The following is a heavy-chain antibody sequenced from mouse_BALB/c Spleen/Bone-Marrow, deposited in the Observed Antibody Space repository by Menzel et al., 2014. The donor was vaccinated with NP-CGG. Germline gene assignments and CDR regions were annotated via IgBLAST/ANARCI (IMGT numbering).Heavy chain of an antibody. CDR2: ISSGGSYT. Sequence: EVQLVESGGDLVKPGGSLKLSCAASGFTFSSYGMSWVRQTPGKRLEWVATISSGGSYTYYPDSVKGRFTISRDNAKNTLYLQMSEVRSEDAALYYCARQGYYGRSDYWGQGTTLTVSS. CDR3: ARQGYYGRSDY. CDR1: GFTFSSYG. J-gene: IGHJ2*01. D-gene: IGHD1-1*01. V-gene: IGHV5-6*01.